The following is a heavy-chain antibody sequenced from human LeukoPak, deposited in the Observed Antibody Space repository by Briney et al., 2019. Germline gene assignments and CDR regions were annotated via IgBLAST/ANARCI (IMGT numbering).Heavy chain of an antibody. D-gene: IGHD3-16*01. V-gene: IGHV4-4*07. CDR2: VHASGST. CDR1: RGSVTSYF. Sequence: SETLSLICNVSRGSVTSYFWNWIRQPAGKGLEWIGRVHASGSTNYSTSLKSRLTIFLYKSKNNFSLKLTSVTAADTAVYYCARDVDSESGLFGVWGRGIPVLVSS. CDR3: ARDVDSESGLFGV. J-gene: IGHJ2*01.